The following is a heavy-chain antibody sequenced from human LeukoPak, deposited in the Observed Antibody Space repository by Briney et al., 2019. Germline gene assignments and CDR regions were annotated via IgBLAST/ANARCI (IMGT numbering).Heavy chain of an antibody. CDR2: INPSGGST. V-gene: IGHV1-46*01. D-gene: IGHD1-7*01. Sequence: ASVKVSCKASGYTFTGYYMHWVRQAPGQGLEWTGIINPSGGSTSYAQKFQGRVTMTRDTSTSTVYMELSSLRSEDTAVYYCARETGTTRFDYWGQGTLVTVSS. CDR1: GYTFTGYY. CDR3: ARETGTTRFDY. J-gene: IGHJ4*02.